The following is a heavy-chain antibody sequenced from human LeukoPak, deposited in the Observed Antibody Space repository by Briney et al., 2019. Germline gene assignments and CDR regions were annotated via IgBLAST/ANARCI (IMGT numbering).Heavy chain of an antibody. J-gene: IGHJ3*02. CDR2: INWDSGYI. CDR1: GYTFDDYA. V-gene: IGHV3-9*01. CDR3: AKDIYDILTAYAFDI. Sequence: GGALRLSCAASGYTFDDYAMQWVRQAPGKGLEWVSGINWDSGYIGYADSVKGRFTISRDNAKNSLYLQMNSLRAEDTALYYCAKDIYDILTAYAFDIWGQGTMVTVSS. D-gene: IGHD3-9*01.